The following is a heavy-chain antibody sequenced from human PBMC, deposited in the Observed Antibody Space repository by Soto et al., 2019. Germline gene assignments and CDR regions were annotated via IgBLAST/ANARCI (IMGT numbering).Heavy chain of an antibody. D-gene: IGHD3-22*01. J-gene: IGHJ4*01. CDR3: ARDRVPKSSGFFPFDY. Sequence: ASVKVSCKASGYTFNVDGIDWVRQAPGQGLEWMGWISAFNGKTNYAQNVQGRVTMTTDTSTSTAYVELRSLRSDDTAVYYCARDRVPKSSGFFPFDYWGHGTLVTVSS. CDR1: GYTFNVDG. V-gene: IGHV1-18*01. CDR2: ISAFNGKT.